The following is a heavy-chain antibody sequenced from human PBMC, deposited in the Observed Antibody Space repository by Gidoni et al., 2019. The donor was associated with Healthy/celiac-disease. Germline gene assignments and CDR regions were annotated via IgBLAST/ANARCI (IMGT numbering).Heavy chain of an antibody. Sequence: EVQLVESGGGLVQHGGSLRLSCAASGCTFSGYWMHCVRQAPGKGLVWVSRINRDGSSTIYADSVKCRFTISRDNAKNTLYLQMNSLRAEDTAVYYCARDLVRAAASHYYYYGMDVWGQGTTVTVSS. V-gene: IGHV3-74*01. CDR1: GCTFSGYW. J-gene: IGHJ6*02. CDR3: ARDLVRAAASHYYYYGMDV. CDR2: INRDGSST. D-gene: IGHD6-13*01.